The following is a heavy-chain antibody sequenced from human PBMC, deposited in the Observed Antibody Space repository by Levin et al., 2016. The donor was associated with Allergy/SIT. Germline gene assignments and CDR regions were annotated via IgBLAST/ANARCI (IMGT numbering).Heavy chain of an antibody. V-gene: IGHV5-10-1*01. Sequence: GESLKISCKGSGYSFTSYWISWVRQMPGKGLEWMGRIDPSDSYTNYSPSFQGHVTISADKSISTAYLQWSSLKASDTAMYYCARHLYGDYVRSWGCDYWGQGTLVTVSS. CDR3: ARHLYGDYVRSWGCDY. J-gene: IGHJ4*02. CDR1: GYSFTSYW. D-gene: IGHD4-17*01. CDR2: IDPSDSYT.